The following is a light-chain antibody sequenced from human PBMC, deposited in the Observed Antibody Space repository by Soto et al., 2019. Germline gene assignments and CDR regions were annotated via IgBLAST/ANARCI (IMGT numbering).Light chain of an antibody. Sequence: DIQMTQSPSSLSASVGDRVTITCQATQDINHYLNWYQQKPGKAPELLNFSAVNSEAEVTSRFSGSGSGTEYTLTITSVKHEDIDTSFFQQYENVPWTFGQGTRVEI. CDR1: QDINHY. CDR3: QQYENVPWT. J-gene: IGKJ1*01. CDR2: SAV. V-gene: IGKV1-33*01.